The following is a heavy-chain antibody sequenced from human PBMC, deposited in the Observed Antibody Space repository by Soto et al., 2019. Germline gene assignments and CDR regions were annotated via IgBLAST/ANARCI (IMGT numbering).Heavy chain of an antibody. CDR2: IYYSGST. CDR1: GGSISSGGYY. J-gene: IGHJ5*02. V-gene: IGHV4-31*03. CDR3: ARSVFP. Sequence: TSENLSLTCTVAGGSISSGGYYWSWLRQNPGKGLEWIGYIYYSGSTYYNPSLKSRVTISVDTSKNQYSLKLSSVTAADTAVDYGARSVFPWGQGTLLTVSS.